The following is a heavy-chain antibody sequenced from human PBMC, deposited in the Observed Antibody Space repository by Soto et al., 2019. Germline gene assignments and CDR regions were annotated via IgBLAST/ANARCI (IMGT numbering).Heavy chain of an antibody. CDR2: IYYSGST. V-gene: IGHV4-39*01. D-gene: IGHD6-6*01. CDR1: GGSISTSSYY. J-gene: IGHJ6*02. CDR3: ARRFYSSSSFHYYYGMDV. Sequence: SETLSLTCTVSGGSISTSSYYWGWIRQPPGKGLEWIGSIYYSGSTYYNPSLKSRVTISVDTSKNQFSLKLSSVTAADTAVYYCARRFYSSSSFHYYYGMDVWAQGTTVTVSS.